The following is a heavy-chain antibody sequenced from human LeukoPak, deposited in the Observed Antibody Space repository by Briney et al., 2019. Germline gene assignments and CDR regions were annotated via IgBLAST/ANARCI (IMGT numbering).Heavy chain of an antibody. J-gene: IGHJ6*03. Sequence: GASVKVSCKASGYTFTSYGISWVRQAHGQGLEWMGWISADNGNTNYAQKLQGRVTMTTDTSTSTAYMELRSLRSDDTAVYYCARGKTGYSSIPLYRYYYYYMDVWGKGTTVTVSS. V-gene: IGHV1-18*01. CDR3: ARGKTGYSSIPLYRYYYYYMDV. CDR2: ISADNGNT. D-gene: IGHD6-13*01. CDR1: GYTFTSYG.